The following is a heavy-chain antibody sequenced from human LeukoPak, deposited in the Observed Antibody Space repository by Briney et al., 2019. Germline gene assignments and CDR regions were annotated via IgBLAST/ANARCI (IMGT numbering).Heavy chain of an antibody. D-gene: IGHD3-10*01. Sequence: ASVKVSCKASGYSFTSYYMHWVRQAPGQGLEWMGIINPSGGSTSYAQKFQGRVTMTEDTSTDTAYMELSSLRSEDTAVYYCATHLWFGELFDYWGQGTLVTVSS. CDR2: INPSGGST. CDR3: ATHLWFGELFDY. CDR1: GYSFTSYY. J-gene: IGHJ4*02. V-gene: IGHV1-46*01.